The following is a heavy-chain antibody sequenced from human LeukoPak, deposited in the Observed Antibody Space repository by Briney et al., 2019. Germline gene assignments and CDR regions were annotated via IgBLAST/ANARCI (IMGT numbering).Heavy chain of an antibody. D-gene: IGHD3-9*01. Sequence: ASVKVSRKASGYTFTGYYMHWVRQAPGQGLEWMGWINPNSGGTNYAQKFQGRVTMTRDTSISTAYMELSRLRSDDTAVYYCARDDVLRYFDWLLEGVPDYWGQGTLVTVSS. CDR2: INPNSGGT. CDR3: ARDDVLRYFDWLLEGVPDY. CDR1: GYTFTGYY. V-gene: IGHV1-2*02. J-gene: IGHJ4*02.